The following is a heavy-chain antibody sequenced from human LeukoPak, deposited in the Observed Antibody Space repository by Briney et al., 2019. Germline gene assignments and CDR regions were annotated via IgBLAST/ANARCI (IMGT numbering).Heavy chain of an antibody. V-gene: IGHV4-30-2*01. CDR1: GGSISSYS. Sequence: SETLSLTRTVSGGSISSYSWSWIRQPPGKGLEWIGYIYHSGCTYYNPSLKSRVTISVDRSKNQFSLKLSSVTAADTAVYYCARDKGGNFDYWGQGTLVTVSS. CDR2: IYHSGCT. CDR3: ARDKGGNFDY. J-gene: IGHJ4*02. D-gene: IGHD4-23*01.